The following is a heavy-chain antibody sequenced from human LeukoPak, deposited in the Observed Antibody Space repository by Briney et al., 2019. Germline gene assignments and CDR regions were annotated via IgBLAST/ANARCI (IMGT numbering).Heavy chain of an antibody. CDR2: ISYDGSNK. Sequence: GGSLRLSCAASGFTFSSYAMHWVRQAPGKGLEWVAVISYDGSNKYYADSVKGRFTISRDNSKNTLYLQMNSLRAEDTAVYYCAKEIFGVVIMSFDYWGQGTLVTVSS. CDR1: GFTFSSYA. CDR3: AKEIFGVVIMSFDY. V-gene: IGHV3-30-3*01. D-gene: IGHD3-3*01. J-gene: IGHJ4*02.